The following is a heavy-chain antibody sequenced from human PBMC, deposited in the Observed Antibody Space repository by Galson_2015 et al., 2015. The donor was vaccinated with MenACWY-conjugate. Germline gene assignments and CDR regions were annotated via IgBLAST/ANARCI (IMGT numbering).Heavy chain of an antibody. V-gene: IGHV3-7*03. CDR1: GFTFSSYW. Sequence: SLRLSCAASGFTFSSYWMSWVRQAPGKGLEWVANIKQDGSEKYYVDSVKGRFTISRDNAKNSLYLQMNSLRAEDTAVYYCARQTYCGGDCYLRYFDYRGQGTLVTVSS. J-gene: IGHJ4*02. D-gene: IGHD2-21*02. CDR3: ARQTYCGGDCYLRYFDY. CDR2: IKQDGSEK.